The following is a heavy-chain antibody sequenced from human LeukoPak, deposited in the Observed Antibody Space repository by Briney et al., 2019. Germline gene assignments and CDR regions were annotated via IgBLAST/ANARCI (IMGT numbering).Heavy chain of an antibody. CDR3: ARGSATVTTYYYYYMDV. V-gene: IGHV3-20*01. CDR1: GFTLEEYA. D-gene: IGHD4-17*01. CDR2: INWNGGSK. Sequence: GGSLRLSRAASGFTLEEYAMSWVPAALGRRLECGFGINWNGGSKGYADTVKGRFTNSRDNAKNSLYLQMNSLRAEDTALYHCARGSATVTTYYYYYMDVWGKGTTVTVSS. J-gene: IGHJ6*03.